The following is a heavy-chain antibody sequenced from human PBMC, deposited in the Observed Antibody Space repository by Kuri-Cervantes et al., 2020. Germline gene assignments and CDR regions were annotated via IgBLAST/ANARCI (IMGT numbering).Heavy chain of an antibody. CDR2: IKQDGSEK. V-gene: IGHV3-7*01. CDR3: ARDSRGAVAAGGMDV. Sequence: GGSLRLSCAASGFTFSSYWMSWVHQAPGKGLEWVANIKQDGSEKYYVDSVKGRFTISRDNAKNSLYLQMNSLRAEDTAVYYCARDSRGAVAAGGMDVWGQGTTVTVSS. D-gene: IGHD6-19*01. CDR1: GFTFSSYW. J-gene: IGHJ6*02.